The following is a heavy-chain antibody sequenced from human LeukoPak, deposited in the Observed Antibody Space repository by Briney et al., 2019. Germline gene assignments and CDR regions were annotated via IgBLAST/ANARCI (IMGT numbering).Heavy chain of an antibody. V-gene: IGHV3-74*01. J-gene: IGHJ4*02. CDR3: ARIITAAAADC. CDR1: GVTISGYC. Sequence: GGSLRLSCAASGVTISGYCMHWVRQAPGKGLVWVSRVDSDGTTTRYADSVKGRFTISRDNAKNTVYLQMNSLRAEDTAVYYCARIITAAAADCWGQGTLVTVSS. D-gene: IGHD6-13*01. CDR2: VDSDGTTT.